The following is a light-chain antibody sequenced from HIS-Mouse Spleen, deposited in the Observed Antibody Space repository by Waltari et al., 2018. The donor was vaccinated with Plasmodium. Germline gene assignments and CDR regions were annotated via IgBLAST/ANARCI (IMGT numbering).Light chain of an antibody. CDR3: QQYNNWSFT. CDR2: GAS. Sequence: EIVMTQSPATLSVSPGERATLSCRASQSVRRNLAWYQQKPGQAPRLLIYGASTRATGIPARFSGSGSWTEFTLTISSLQSEDFAVYYCQQYNNWSFTFGPGTKVDIK. V-gene: IGKV3-15*01. CDR1: QSVRRN. J-gene: IGKJ3*01.